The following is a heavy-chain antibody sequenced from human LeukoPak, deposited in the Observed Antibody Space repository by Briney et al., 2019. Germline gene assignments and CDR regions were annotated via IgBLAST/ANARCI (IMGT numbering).Heavy chain of an antibody. CDR3: ARQIVGTIGSYYYYYMDV. D-gene: IGHD5-12*01. V-gene: IGHV3-74*01. Sequence: PGGSLRLSCAASGFTFSNYWLHWVRQAPGKGLVWVSRINTDGSTTNYADSVKGRFTISRDNAKNTLYLQMNSLGAEDTAVYYCARQIVGTIGSYYYYYMDVWGKGTTVTVSS. CDR2: INTDGSTT. CDR1: GFTFSNYW. J-gene: IGHJ6*03.